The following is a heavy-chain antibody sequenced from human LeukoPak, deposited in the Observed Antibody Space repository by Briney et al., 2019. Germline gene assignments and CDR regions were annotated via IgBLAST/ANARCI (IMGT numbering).Heavy chain of an antibody. D-gene: IGHD3-3*01. Sequence: PSETLSLTYTVSRVSISTYYWHWIRQPPGKGTERIGFVFYTGDTNHNPSLNGRVSISVDTSNNQFSLRLTSVTPADTAIYYCARGGSLVEWSFDYWGQGHLVTVSS. V-gene: IGHV4-59*01. J-gene: IGHJ4*02. CDR3: ARGGSLVEWSFDY. CDR1: RVSISTYY. CDR2: VFYTGDT.